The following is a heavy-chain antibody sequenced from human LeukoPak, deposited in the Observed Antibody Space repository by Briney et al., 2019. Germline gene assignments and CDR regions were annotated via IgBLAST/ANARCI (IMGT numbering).Heavy chain of an antibody. D-gene: IGHD2-2*01. V-gene: IGHV3-48*03. J-gene: IGHJ4*02. CDR2: ISSGGTTI. Sequence: GGSLRLSCAASGFSFSEFERNWVRQAPGKGLEWVSDISSGGTTIFYAASVKGLFTISRDNAKDSLYLQMNSLRDADTAVDYCTRGLVVWGQGALVTVSS. CDR1: GFSFSEFE. CDR3: TRGLVV.